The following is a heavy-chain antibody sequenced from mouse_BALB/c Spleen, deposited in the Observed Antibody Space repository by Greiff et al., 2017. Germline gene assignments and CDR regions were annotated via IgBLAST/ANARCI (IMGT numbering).Heavy chain of an antibody. CDR1: GYTFTSYW. J-gene: IGHJ4*01. Sequence: VKLLESGAELAKPGASVKMSCKASGYTFTSYWMHWVKQRPGQGLEWIGYINPSTGYTEYNQKFKDKATLTADKSSSTAYMQLSSLTSEDSAVYYCARSMITTEMDYWGQGTSVTVSS. CDR3: ARSMITTEMDY. D-gene: IGHD2-4*01. CDR2: INPSTGYT. V-gene: IGHV1-7*01.